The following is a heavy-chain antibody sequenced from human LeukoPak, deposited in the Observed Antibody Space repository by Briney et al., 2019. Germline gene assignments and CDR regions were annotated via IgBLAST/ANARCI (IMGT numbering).Heavy chain of an antibody. CDR1: GGSIGSYY. CDR3: ARATRWVPFDY. J-gene: IGHJ4*02. Sequence: PSETLSLTCTVSGGSIGSYYWSWIRQPAGKGLEWIGRIYTSGSTNYNPSLKSRVTISVDKSKNQFSLKLSSVTAADTAVYYCARATRWVPFDYWGQGTLVTVSS. CDR2: IYTSGST. V-gene: IGHV4-4*07. D-gene: IGHD4-23*01.